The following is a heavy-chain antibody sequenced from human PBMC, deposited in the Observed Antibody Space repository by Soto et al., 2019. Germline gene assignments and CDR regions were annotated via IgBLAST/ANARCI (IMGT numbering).Heavy chain of an antibody. D-gene: IGHD6-19*01. V-gene: IGHV3-74*02. CDR1: GFTFNSYC. J-gene: IGHJ4*02. CDR3: TRGDKGQWLVDH. CDR2: INIDASST. Sequence: EVQLVESGGGLVQPGGSLRLSCAASGFTFNSYCMHWVRQAPGKGLVWVSRINIDASSTNHADSVKGRFTISRDNPKKMVYRQRDGLRAEDTGVYCSTRGDKGQWLVDHWGQGTPVTVSS.